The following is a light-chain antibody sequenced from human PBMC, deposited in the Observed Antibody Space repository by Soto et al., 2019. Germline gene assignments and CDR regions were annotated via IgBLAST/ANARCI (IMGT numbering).Light chain of an antibody. J-gene: IGKJ5*01. Sequence: ELRMTQSPANLSVSPGVGATLSCSASQSVSRSLAWYQQKPGQAPRLLIYGASTRATGIPARFSGSGSGTEFTLTISSLQSEDFAVYYCQQYNKWPPITFGQGTRLEIK. CDR2: GAS. CDR1: QSVSRS. V-gene: IGKV3-15*01. CDR3: QQYNKWPPIT.